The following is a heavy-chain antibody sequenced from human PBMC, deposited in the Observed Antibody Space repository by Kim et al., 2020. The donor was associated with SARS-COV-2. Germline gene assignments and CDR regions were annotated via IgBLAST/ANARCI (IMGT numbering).Heavy chain of an antibody. CDR3: ARDFAGVHGRGYGMDV. CDR2: ISSSSSYI. CDR1: GFTFSSYS. D-gene: IGHD1-1*01. J-gene: IGHJ6*02. V-gene: IGHV3-21*01. Sequence: GGSLRLSCAASGFTFSSYSMNWVRQAPGKGLEWVSSISSSSSYIYYADSVKGRFTISRDNAKNSLYLQMNSLRAEDTAVYYCARDFAGVHGRGYGMDVWGQGTTVTVSS.